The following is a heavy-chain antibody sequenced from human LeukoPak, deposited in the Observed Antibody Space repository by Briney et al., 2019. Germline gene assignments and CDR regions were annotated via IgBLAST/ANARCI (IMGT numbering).Heavy chain of an antibody. CDR1: GVSISTYY. J-gene: IGHJ3*02. D-gene: IGHD1-26*01. Sequence: SETLSLTCTVSGVSISTYYWTWIRQPAGKGLEWIGRIYSTGNTNYNPSLESRVTMSIDTSKNQFSLKLTSVTAADTAVYYCARERGNLRGVAFDIWGQGTMVTVYS. CDR3: ARERGNLRGVAFDI. CDR2: IYSTGNT. V-gene: IGHV4-4*07.